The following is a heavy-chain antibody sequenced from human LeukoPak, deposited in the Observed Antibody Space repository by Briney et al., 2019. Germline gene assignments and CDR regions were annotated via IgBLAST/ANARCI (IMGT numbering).Heavy chain of an antibody. Sequence: GGSLRLSCAASGFTFNIARMTWVRQTPGKGLEWVGRIGSQGTDYAAPVRGRFTISRDDSKSVLYLQMDSLKIEDTAMYYCTTHPDGVPIRHDYYFENWGQGTLVAVST. CDR3: TTHPDGVPIRHDYYFEN. V-gene: IGHV3-15*04. CDR2: IGSQGT. CDR1: GFTFNIAR. J-gene: IGHJ4*02. D-gene: IGHD3-3*01.